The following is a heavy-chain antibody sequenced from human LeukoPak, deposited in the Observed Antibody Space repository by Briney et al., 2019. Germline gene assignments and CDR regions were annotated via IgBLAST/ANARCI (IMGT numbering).Heavy chain of an antibody. D-gene: IGHD3-22*01. CDR1: GGSISNFY. CDR3: ASDAFYDSGGYYYY. CDR2: ISTSGNA. J-gene: IGHJ4*02. V-gene: IGHV4-4*07. Sequence: SETLSLTCTVSGGSISNFYWSWIRQPAGKGLEWIGRISTSGNADYNPYLKSRVTMSVDTSKEQFSLKLSSVTAADTAVYYCASDAFYDSGGYYYYWGQGTLVTVSS.